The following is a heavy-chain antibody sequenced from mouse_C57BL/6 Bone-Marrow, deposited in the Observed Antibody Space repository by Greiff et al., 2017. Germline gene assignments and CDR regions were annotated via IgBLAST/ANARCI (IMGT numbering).Heavy chain of an antibody. V-gene: IGHV1-82*01. Sequence: QVQLQQSGPELVKPGASVKISCKASGYAFSSSWMNWVKQRPGKGLEWIGRIYPGDGDTNYNGKFKGKATLTADKSSSTAYMQRSSLTSEDSAVYFCARRDYDYLYYYAMDYWGQGTSVTVSS. CDR3: ARRDYDYLYYYAMDY. CDR2: IYPGDGDT. J-gene: IGHJ4*01. CDR1: GYAFSSSW. D-gene: IGHD2-4*01.